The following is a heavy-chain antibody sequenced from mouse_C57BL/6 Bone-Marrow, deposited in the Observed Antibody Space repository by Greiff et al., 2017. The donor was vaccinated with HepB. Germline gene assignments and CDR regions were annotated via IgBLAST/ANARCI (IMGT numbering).Heavy chain of an antibody. D-gene: IGHD1-1*01. CDR2: IRSKSNNYAT. CDR3: VRPLITTVVCYAMDY. CDR1: GFSFNTYA. J-gene: IGHJ4*01. Sequence: EVQLVESGGGLVQPKGSLKLSCAASGFSFNTYAMNWVRQAPGKGLEWVARIRSKSNNYATYYADSVKDRFTIYRDDSESMLYLQMNNLKTEDTAMYYCVRPLITTVVCYAMDYWGQGTSVTVSS. V-gene: IGHV10-1*01.